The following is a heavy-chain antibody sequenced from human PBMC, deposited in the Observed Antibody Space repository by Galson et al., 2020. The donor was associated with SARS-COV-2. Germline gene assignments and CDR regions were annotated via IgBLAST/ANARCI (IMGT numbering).Heavy chain of an antibody. CDR2: IGTAGDT. Sequence: GGSLRLSCAASGFTFSSYDMHWVRQATGKGLEWVSAIGTAGDTYYPGSVKGRFTISRENAKNSLYLQMNSLRAGDTAVYYCARGAMVRGGHYYYYYMDVWGKGTTVTVSS. D-gene: IGHD3-10*01. CDR1: GFTFSSYD. V-gene: IGHV3-13*01. CDR3: ARGAMVRGGHYYYYYMDV. J-gene: IGHJ6*03.